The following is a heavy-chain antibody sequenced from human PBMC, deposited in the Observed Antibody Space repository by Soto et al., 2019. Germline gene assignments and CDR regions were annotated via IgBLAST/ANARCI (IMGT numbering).Heavy chain of an antibody. CDR2: IIPILGIA. CDR1: GGTFSSYT. CDR3: ASESARTGEHPFDY. D-gene: IGHD7-27*01. Sequence: QVQLVQSGAEVKKPGSSVKVSCKASGGTFSSYTISWVRQAPGQGLEWMGRIIPILGIANYAQKFQGRVTSSADKSTSTAYMELSSLRSEDTAVYYCASESARTGEHPFDYWGQGTLVTVSS. J-gene: IGHJ4*02. V-gene: IGHV1-69*02.